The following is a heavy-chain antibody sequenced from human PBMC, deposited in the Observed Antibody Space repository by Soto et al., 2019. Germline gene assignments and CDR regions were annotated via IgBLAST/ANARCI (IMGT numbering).Heavy chain of an antibody. D-gene: IGHD3-3*01. J-gene: IGHJ4*02. V-gene: IGHV3-30*18. CDR2: ISCDGSDK. CDR1: GFSFSTSG. Sequence: GGSLRLSCAASGFSFSTSGMHWVRQAPGKGLEWVAGISCDGSDKRYADSVKGQFTISRDNSKSTLYLQINRLKTEDTAVYYCAKGTGFLEWLWGQGTLVTVSS. CDR3: AKGTGFLEWL.